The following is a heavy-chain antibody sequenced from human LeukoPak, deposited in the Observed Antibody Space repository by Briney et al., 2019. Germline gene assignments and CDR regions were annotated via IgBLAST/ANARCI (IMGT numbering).Heavy chain of an antibody. Sequence: GGSLRLSCAASGFTFSSYSMNWVRQAPGKGLEWVSSISSSSSYIYYADSVKGRFTISRDNSKNTLYLQMNSLRAEDTAVYYCTKADTTLANFDSWGQGTLVTVSS. J-gene: IGHJ4*02. CDR3: TKADTTLANFDS. CDR1: GFTFSSYS. V-gene: IGHV3-21*01. CDR2: ISSSSSYI. D-gene: IGHD5-18*01.